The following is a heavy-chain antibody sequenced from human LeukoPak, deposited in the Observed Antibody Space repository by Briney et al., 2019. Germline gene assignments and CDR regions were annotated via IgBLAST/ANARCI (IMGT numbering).Heavy chain of an antibody. D-gene: IGHD3-22*01. CDR2: IYYSGST. CDR1: GGSISSGGYY. CDR3: ARGYYYDSSGYFLDF. V-gene: IGHV4-31*03. J-gene: IGHJ4*02. Sequence: SETLSLTCTVSGGSISSGGYYRSWIRQHPGKGLEWIGYIYYSGSTYYNPSLKSRVTISVDTSTNQFSLRLSSVTAADTAVYYCARGYYYDSSGYFLDFWGQGTLVTVSS.